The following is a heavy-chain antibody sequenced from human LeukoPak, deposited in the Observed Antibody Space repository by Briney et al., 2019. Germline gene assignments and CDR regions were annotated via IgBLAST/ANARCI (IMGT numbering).Heavy chain of an antibody. CDR2: IYYSGST. Sequence: SETLSLTCTVSGGSISSYYWSWLRQPPGKGLEWIGYIYYSGSTNYNPSLKSRVTISVDTSKNQFSLKLSSVTAADTAVYYCARDLSPNWYFDLWGRGTLVTVSS. V-gene: IGHV4-59*01. CDR3: ARDLSPNWYFDL. CDR1: GGSISSYY. J-gene: IGHJ2*01.